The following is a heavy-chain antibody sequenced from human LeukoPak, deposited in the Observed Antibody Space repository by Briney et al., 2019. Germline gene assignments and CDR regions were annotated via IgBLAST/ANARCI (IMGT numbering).Heavy chain of an antibody. V-gene: IGHV1-2*02. Sequence: ASVKVSCKASGYTFTGYYMHWVRQAPGQGLEWMGWINPNSGGTNYAQKFQGRVTMTRDTSISTAYMELSRLRSDDTAVDYCARAATYYYGSGSPTALDYWGQGTLVTVSS. CDR1: GYTFTGYY. CDR3: ARAATYYYGSGSPTALDY. J-gene: IGHJ4*02. CDR2: INPNSGGT. D-gene: IGHD3-10*01.